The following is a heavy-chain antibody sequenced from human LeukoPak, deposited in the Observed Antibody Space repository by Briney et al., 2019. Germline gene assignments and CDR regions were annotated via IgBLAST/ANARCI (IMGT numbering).Heavy chain of an antibody. D-gene: IGHD3-3*01. CDR3: ARGRKNDFWSGYYPYYFDY. J-gene: IGHJ4*02. CDR1: GYTFTSYD. CDR2: MNPNSGNT. Sequence: ASVKVSYKASGYTFTSYDINWVRQATGQGLEWMGWMNPNSGNTGYAQKFQGRVTMTRNTSISTAYMELSSLRSEDTAVYYCARGRKNDFWSGYYPYYFDYWGQGTLVTVSS. V-gene: IGHV1-8*01.